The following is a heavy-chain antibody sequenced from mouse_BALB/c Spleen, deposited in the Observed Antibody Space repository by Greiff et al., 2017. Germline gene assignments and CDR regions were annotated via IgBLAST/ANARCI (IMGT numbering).Heavy chain of an antibody. J-gene: IGHJ4*01. V-gene: IGHV1S81*02. CDR2: INPSNGGT. CDR3: TRSENYFYAMDY. Sequence: LQQAGGELGKPGASGKLSCKGSGYPFTPNLLYWGKQRPGQGLEWIGGINPSNGGTNFNEKFKSKATLTVDKSSSTAYMQLSSLTSEDSAVYYCTRSENYFYAMDYWGQGTSVTVSS. D-gene: IGHD2-1*01. CDR1: GYPFTPNL.